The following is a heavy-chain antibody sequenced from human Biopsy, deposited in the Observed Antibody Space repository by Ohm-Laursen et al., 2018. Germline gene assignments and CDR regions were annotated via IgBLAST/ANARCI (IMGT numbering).Heavy chain of an antibody. Sequence: GQTLSLTCAAPGFTFRTYGMHWVRLAPGKGLEWGAVISYDQITKHYADSVRGRFTISRDNSKNTLYLQVNSLRAEDTAVYYCAKDLSVYYYYGIDVWGQGTTVTVSS. J-gene: IGHJ6*02. CDR3: AKDLSVYYYYGIDV. CDR2: ISYDQITK. D-gene: IGHD5/OR15-5a*01. CDR1: GFTFRTYG. V-gene: IGHV3-30*18.